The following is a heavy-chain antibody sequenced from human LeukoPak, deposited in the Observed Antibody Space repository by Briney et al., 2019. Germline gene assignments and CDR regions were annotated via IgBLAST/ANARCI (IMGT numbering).Heavy chain of an antibody. CDR2: IRYDGSNK. CDR1: GFTFSSHG. J-gene: IGHJ4*02. V-gene: IGHV3-30*02. D-gene: IGHD3-9*01. CDR3: AKGGKYDILTGYRRSRLLGDF. Sequence: QPGGSLRLSCAASGFTFSSHGMHWVRQTPAKGLEWVAFIRYDGSNKYYADSVKGRSIISRDNSKNTLFLQMNSLRPEDTAVYYCAKGGKYDILTGYRRSRLLGDFWGQGTLVTVSS.